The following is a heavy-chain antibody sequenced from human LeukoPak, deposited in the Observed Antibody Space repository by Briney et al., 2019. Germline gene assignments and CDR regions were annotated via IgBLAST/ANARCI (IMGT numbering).Heavy chain of an antibody. V-gene: IGHV3-7*03. J-gene: IGHJ5*02. CDR1: GFTFSSYA. CDR3: ARAPITMAQRWFDP. Sequence: GASLRLSCAASGFTFSSYAMSWVRQAPGKGLEWVANIKQDGSEKYYVDSVKGRFTISRDNAKNSLYLQMNSLRAEDTAVYYCARAPITMAQRWFDPWGQGTLVTVSS. CDR2: IKQDGSEK. D-gene: IGHD3-10*01.